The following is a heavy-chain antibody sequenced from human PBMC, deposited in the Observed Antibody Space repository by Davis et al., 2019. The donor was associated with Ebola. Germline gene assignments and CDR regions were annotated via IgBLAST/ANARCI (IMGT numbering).Heavy chain of an antibody. Sequence: MPGGSLRLSCAVSGGSISSSNWWSWVRQPPGKGLEWIGEIYHSGSTNYNPSLKSRVTISVDKSKNQFSLKLSSVTAADTAVYYCARDSGYSYGLDYWGQGTLVTVSS. CDR3: ARDSGYSYGLDY. D-gene: IGHD5-18*01. V-gene: IGHV4-4*02. CDR2: IYHSGST. J-gene: IGHJ4*02. CDR1: GGSISSSNW.